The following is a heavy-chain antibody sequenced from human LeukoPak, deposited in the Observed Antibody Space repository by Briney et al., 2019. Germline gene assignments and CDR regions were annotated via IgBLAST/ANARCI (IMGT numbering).Heavy chain of an antibody. D-gene: IGHD3-10*01. J-gene: IGHJ4*02. Sequence: GESLKISCKGSGYSFTNYWIGWVRQMPGKGLGWMGIIYPGDSDTRYSPSFQGQVTISADKSINTAYLQWSSLKASDTAMYYCTTTMLRGLIITQFDYWGQGTLVTVSS. V-gene: IGHV5-51*01. CDR3: TTTMLRGLIITQFDY. CDR2: IYPGDSDT. CDR1: GYSFTNYW.